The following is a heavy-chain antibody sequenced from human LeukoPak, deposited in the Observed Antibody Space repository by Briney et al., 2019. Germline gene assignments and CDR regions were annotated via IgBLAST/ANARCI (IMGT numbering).Heavy chain of an antibody. CDR1: GYXFTTYY. V-gene: IGHV1-46*01. D-gene: IGHD4-17*01. CDR2: INPSDNNT. J-gene: IGHJ4*02. CDR3: ARGGYGDRIDY. Sequence: ASVKVSCKASGYXFTTYYVHWVRQAPGQGLEWMGIINPSDNNTNYAQNFQGRVTMTRDTSTSIVYMELSSLRSEDTAVYYCARGGYGDRIDYWGQGTLVSVSS.